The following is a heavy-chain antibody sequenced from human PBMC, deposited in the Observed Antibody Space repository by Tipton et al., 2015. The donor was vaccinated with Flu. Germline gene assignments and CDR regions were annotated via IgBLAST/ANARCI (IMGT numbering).Heavy chain of an antibody. V-gene: IGHV4-39*01. D-gene: IGHD4-11*01. CDR2: IYYAGYT. CDR3: ARHGAYSNYRYFDL. Sequence: TLSLTCSVSGDSINTGTYYWAWIRQPPGKGLEWIGGIYYAGYTYYNPSLKSRVTISIDTSENQFSLKLSSVTAADTAVYFCARHGAYSNYRYFDLWGRGTLVTVSS. J-gene: IGHJ2*01. CDR1: GDSINTGTYY.